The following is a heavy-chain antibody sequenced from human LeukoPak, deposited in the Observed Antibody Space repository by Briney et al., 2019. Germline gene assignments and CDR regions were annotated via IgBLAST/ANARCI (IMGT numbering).Heavy chain of an antibody. CDR2: ISSSGSTI. D-gene: IGHD2-8*01. J-gene: IGHJ6*03. V-gene: IGHV3-11*04. CDR3: ARGVVRENYYYYMDV. CDR1: GFTFSDYY. Sequence: PGGSLRLSCAASGFTFSDYYMSWIRQAPGKGLEWVSYISSSGSTIYYADSVKGRFTISRDNAKNSLYLQMNSLRAEDTAVYYCARGVVRENYYYYMDVWGKGTTVTISS.